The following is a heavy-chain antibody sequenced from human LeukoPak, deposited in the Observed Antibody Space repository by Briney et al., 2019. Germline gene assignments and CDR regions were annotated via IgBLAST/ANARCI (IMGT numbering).Heavy chain of an antibody. Sequence: PGGSLRLSCTASGFSFSSYAMHWVRQAPGKGLEWVSSISSSSSYIYYADSVKGRFTISRDNAKNSLYLQMNSLTAEDTAVYYCVKEGNRTPDYWGQGTLVTVSS. CDR2: ISSSSSYI. J-gene: IGHJ4*02. CDR1: GFSFSSYA. V-gene: IGHV3-21*04. D-gene: IGHD1/OR15-1a*01. CDR3: VKEGNRTPDY.